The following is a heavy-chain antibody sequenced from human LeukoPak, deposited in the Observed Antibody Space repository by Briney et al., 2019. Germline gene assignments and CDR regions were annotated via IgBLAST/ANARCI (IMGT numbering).Heavy chain of an antibody. D-gene: IGHD3-3*01. Sequence: PSDTLSLTCTVSGGSISTSSYYWGWVRQPPGKGLEWVGYIYYSGSTNYNPSLKSRVTISVDTSKNQFSLQLSFVTAADTAVYYCARHAYYDFWSGKRDYFDYWGQGTLVTVSS. CDR2: IYYSGST. CDR3: ARHAYYDFWSGKRDYFDY. V-gene: IGHV4-61*05. J-gene: IGHJ4*02. CDR1: GGSISTSSYY.